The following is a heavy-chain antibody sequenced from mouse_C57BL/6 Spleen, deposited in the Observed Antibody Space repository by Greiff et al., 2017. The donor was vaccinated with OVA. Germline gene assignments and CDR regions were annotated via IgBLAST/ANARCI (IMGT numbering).Heavy chain of an antibody. CDR1: GFTFSDYG. CDR2: ISSGSSTI. D-gene: IGHD1-1*01. CDR3: ARPYGSSSAWFAC. J-gene: IGHJ3*01. Sequence: EVKVVESGGGLVKPGGSLKLSCAASGFTFSDYGMHWVRQAPEKGLAWVAYISSGSSTIYYADTVKGRFTISRDNAKNTLFLQMTSLRSEDTAMYYCARPYGSSSAWFACWGQGTLVTVSA. V-gene: IGHV5-17*01.